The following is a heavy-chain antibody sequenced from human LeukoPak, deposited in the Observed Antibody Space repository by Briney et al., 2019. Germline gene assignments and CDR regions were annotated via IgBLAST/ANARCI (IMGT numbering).Heavy chain of an antibody. Sequence: TGGSLRLSCAASGFTFDIYGMNWIRQAPGKGLEWASHISSGSSPKYYADSVRGRFTISRDNAKKSLYLQMNSLRVEDTAVYYCARGDDGAYWGQGTLVTVSS. J-gene: IGHJ4*02. CDR1: GFTFDIYG. CDR3: ARGDDGAY. CDR2: ISSGSSPK. D-gene: IGHD3-16*01. V-gene: IGHV3-48*04.